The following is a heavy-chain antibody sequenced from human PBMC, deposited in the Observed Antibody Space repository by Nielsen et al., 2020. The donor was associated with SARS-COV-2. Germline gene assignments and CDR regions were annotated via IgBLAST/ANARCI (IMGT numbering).Heavy chain of an antibody. Sequence: SVKVSCKASGGTFSSYAISWVRQAPGQGLEWMGGIIPIFGTANYAQKFQGRVTITADESTSTAYMELSSLRSEDTAVYYCAFRGCSGGSCHGWFDPWGQGTRVTVSS. V-gene: IGHV1-69*13. CDR3: AFRGCSGGSCHGWFDP. D-gene: IGHD2-15*01. CDR2: IIPIFGTA. CDR1: GGTFSSYA. J-gene: IGHJ5*02.